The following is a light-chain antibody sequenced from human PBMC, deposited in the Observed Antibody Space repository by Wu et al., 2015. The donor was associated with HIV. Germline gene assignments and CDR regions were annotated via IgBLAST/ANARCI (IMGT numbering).Light chain of an antibody. CDR2: DAS. CDR1: EDVRNY. J-gene: IGKJ4*01. CDR3: QQRANWLT. V-gene: IGKV3-11*01. Sequence: EVVLTQSPATLSLSPGERATLSCRASEDVRNYLAWYQQNPGQAPRLLIYDASSRATGIPARLSGSGSGTDFTLTITSLEPGDFAVYYCQQRANWLTFGGGTKVELK.